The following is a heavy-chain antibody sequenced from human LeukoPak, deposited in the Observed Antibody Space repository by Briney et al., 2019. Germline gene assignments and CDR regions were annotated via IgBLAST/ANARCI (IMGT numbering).Heavy chain of an antibody. V-gene: IGHV4-61*02. Sequence: SETLSLTCTVSGGSISSGSYYWSWIRQPAGKGLEWIGRIYTSGSTNYNPSLKSRVTISVDTSKNQFSLKLSSVTAADTAVYYCARMVVATIDYWGQGTLVTVSS. CDR1: GGSISSGSYY. J-gene: IGHJ4*02. D-gene: IGHD2-15*01. CDR3: ARMVVATIDY. CDR2: IYTSGST.